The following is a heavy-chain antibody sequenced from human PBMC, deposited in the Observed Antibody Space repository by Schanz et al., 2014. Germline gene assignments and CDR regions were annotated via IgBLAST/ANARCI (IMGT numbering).Heavy chain of an antibody. D-gene: IGHD3-22*01. CDR2: IKEDGSVK. V-gene: IGHV3-7*04. CDR3: ARKMKVGVYGGKGHDSLDI. CDR1: GFTFSAYY. J-gene: IGHJ3*02. Sequence: EVPLVESGGGLVQPGGSLRLSCAASGFTFSAYYMDWVRQAPGKGLEWVANIKEDGSVKDYVDSVKGRFTISRDNAKNTLYLQMNTLRAEDTAVYYCARKMKVGVYGGKGHDSLDIWGQGTMVTVSS.